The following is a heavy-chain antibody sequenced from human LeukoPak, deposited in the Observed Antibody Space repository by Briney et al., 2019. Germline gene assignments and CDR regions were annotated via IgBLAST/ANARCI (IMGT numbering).Heavy chain of an antibody. J-gene: IGHJ4*02. CDR1: GFIFSGSW. CDR3: TTDTWYSAGH. D-gene: IGHD2-15*01. Sequence: GGSLRLSCTASGFIFSGSWMAWIRQAPGKGLEWVAIIKKNGSEKYYVDSMKGRFTISRDNAKNSLFLQMNSLRAEDTAIYYCTTDTWYSAGHWGQGTLVTVSS. CDR2: IKKNGSEK. V-gene: IGHV3-7*03.